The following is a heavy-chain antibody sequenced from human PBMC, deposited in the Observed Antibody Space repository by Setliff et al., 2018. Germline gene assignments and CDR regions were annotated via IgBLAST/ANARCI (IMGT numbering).Heavy chain of an antibody. J-gene: IGHJ6*03. Sequence: PSETLSLTCSVSGGSISSYYWGWIRQPPGKGLEWIGSIYYSGSTYYNPSLKSRITISVDTSKNQFSLKLSSVTAADTAVYYCARRSPAYYSDSSGYFYDTSPYMDVWGKGTTVTVSS. CDR1: GGSISSYY. D-gene: IGHD3-22*01. CDR2: IYYSGST. V-gene: IGHV4-39*01. CDR3: ARRSPAYYSDSSGYFYDTSPYMDV.